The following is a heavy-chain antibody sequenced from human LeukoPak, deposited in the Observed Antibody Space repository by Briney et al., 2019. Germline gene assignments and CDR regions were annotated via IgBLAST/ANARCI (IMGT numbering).Heavy chain of an antibody. Sequence: RTGGSLRLSCAASGFTFSSYAMSWVRQAPGKGLEWVSAISGSGGSTYYADSVKGRFTISRDNSKNTLYLQMNSLRAEDTAVYYCAKGPIATNPYYFDYWGQGTLVTVSS. D-gene: IGHD6-13*01. J-gene: IGHJ4*02. CDR3: AKGPIATNPYYFDY. CDR2: ISGSGGST. V-gene: IGHV3-23*01. CDR1: GFTFSSYA.